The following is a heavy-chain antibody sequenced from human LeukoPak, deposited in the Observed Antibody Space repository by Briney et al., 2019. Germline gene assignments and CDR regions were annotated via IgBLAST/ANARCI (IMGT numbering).Heavy chain of an antibody. CDR2: ISSSSSYI. J-gene: IGHJ4*02. CDR3: ARRPRYSSSWYDY. CDR1: GFTFSSYS. D-gene: IGHD6-13*01. Sequence: GGSLRLSCAASGFTFSSYSMNWVRQAPGKGLEWVSSISSSSSYIYYADSVKGRFTISRDNAKNSLYLQMNSLRAEDTAVYYCARRPRYSSSWYDYWGQGTLVTVSS. V-gene: IGHV3-21*01.